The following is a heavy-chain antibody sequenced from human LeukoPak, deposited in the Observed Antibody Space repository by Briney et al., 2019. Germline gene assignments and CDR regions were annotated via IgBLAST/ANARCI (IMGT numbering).Heavy chain of an antibody. Sequence: ASVKVSCKASGGTFSSYAISWVRQAPGQGLEWMGRIIPILGIANYAQKFQGRVTITADKSTNTAYMELSSLRSEDTAVYYCARDYYDSRKNFDYWGQGTLVTVSS. CDR3: ARDYYDSRKNFDY. CDR2: IIPILGIA. V-gene: IGHV1-69*04. D-gene: IGHD3-22*01. J-gene: IGHJ4*02. CDR1: GGTFSSYA.